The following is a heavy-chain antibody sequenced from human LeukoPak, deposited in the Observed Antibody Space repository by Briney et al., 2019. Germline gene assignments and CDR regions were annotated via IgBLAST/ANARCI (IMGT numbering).Heavy chain of an antibody. V-gene: IGHV4-34*01. CDR3: ARRRVVPAAFDP. CDR1: GGSFSGYY. J-gene: IGHJ5*02. Sequence: SETLSLTCAVYGGSFSGYYWSWIRQPPGKGLEWIGEINHSGSTNYNPSLTSRVTISVDTSKNQFSLKLSSVTAADTAVYYCARRRVVPAAFDPWGQGTLVTVSS. CDR2: INHSGST. D-gene: IGHD2-2*01.